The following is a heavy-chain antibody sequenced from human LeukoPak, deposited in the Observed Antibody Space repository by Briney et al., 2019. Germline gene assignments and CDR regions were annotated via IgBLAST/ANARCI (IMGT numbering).Heavy chain of an antibody. CDR1: GYTFTGYY. Sequence: ASVKVSCKASGYTFTGYYMHWVRQAPGQGLEWMGWINPNSGGTNYAQKFQGRVTMTRDTSISTAYMELSRLRSDDTAVYYCARSPGGIYCSSTSCYESYYYYMDVWGKGTTVTISS. CDR3: ARSPGGIYCSSTSCYESYYYYMDV. J-gene: IGHJ6*03. CDR2: INPNSGGT. V-gene: IGHV1-2*02. D-gene: IGHD2-2*01.